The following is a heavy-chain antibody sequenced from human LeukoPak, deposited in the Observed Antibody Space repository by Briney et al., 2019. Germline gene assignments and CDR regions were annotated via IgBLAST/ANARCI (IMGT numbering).Heavy chain of an antibody. V-gene: IGHV3-23*01. CDR3: ARDRI. CDR1: GFTFSSYA. CDR2: ISGSGDNT. J-gene: IGHJ4*02. Sequence: GGSLRLSCAASGFTFSSYAMNWVRHAPGKGLEWVSSISGSGDNTYYADSVKGRFTISRDSSKNTLYVQMNSLRAEDTAVYYCARDRIWGQGTLVTVSS.